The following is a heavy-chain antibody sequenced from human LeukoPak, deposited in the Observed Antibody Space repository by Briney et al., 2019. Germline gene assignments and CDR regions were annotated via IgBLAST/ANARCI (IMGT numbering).Heavy chain of an antibody. V-gene: IGHV1-69*04. D-gene: IGHD6-6*01. CDR3: ARRGPSSSRFTSFDY. J-gene: IGHJ4*02. CDR2: IIPILGIA. CDR1: GGTFSSYA. Sequence: SVKVSCKASGGTFSSYAISWVRQAPGQGLEWMGRIIPILGIANYVQKFQGRVTITADKSTSTAYMELSSLRSEDTAVYYCARRGPSSSRFTSFDYWGQGTLVTVSS.